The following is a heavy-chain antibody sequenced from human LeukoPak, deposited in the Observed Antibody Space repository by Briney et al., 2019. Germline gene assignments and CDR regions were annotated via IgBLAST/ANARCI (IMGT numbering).Heavy chain of an antibody. Sequence: GGSLRLSCAASGFTFSSYWMHWVRQAPGKGLVWVSRINNDGSSTSYADSVKGRFTISRDNAKNTLYLQMNSLRAEDTAVYYCARGPVTVRFLEEAMIDPWGQGTLVTVSS. CDR2: INNDGSST. CDR3: ARGPVTVRFLEEAMIDP. CDR1: GFTFSSYW. D-gene: IGHD3-3*01. V-gene: IGHV3-74*01. J-gene: IGHJ5*02.